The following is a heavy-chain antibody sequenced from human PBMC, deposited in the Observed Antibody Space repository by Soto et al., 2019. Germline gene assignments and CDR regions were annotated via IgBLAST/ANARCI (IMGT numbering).Heavy chain of an antibody. J-gene: IGHJ4*02. V-gene: IGHV4-4*02. CDR3: VRDAAVAGETDRFDS. D-gene: IGHD6-19*01. Sequence: SETLSLTRTVSSGSIKTDVWWSWLRRPPGKGLEWIGEIYQNGHTNYNPSLKSRVTMSVDKSKNQFSLMLTSVTAADTAMYYCVRDAAVAGETDRFDSWGQGILVTVSS. CDR2: IYQNGHT. CDR1: SGSIKTDVW.